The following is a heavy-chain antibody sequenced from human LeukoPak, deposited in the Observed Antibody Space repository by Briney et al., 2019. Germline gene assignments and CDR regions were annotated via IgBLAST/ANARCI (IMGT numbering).Heavy chain of an antibody. CDR2: ISGYDGDT. CDR3: ARGRMTPQYTWFDP. J-gene: IGHJ5*02. D-gene: IGHD1-14*01. Sequence: GASVKVSCKASGYTFTEYGVNWVRQAPGQGLEWMGWISGYDGDTNYAQKVQGRVTLTTDTSTNTASMELRSLRPDDTAMYYCARGRMTPQYTWFDPWGQGALVTVSS. V-gene: IGHV1-18*01. CDR1: GYTFTEYG.